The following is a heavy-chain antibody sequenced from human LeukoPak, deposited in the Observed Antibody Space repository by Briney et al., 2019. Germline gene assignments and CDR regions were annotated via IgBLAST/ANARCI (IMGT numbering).Heavy chain of an antibody. D-gene: IGHD3-22*01. Sequence: RSSETLSLTCTVSGGSISSGGYYWSWIRQHPGKGLEWIGYIYYSGSTYYNPSLKSRDTISVDTPKNQFSLKLRSVTAADTAVYYCARDVVINYYYGMDVWGQGTTVTVSS. CDR1: GGSISSGGYY. CDR3: ARDVVINYYYGMDV. J-gene: IGHJ6*02. CDR2: IYYSGST. V-gene: IGHV4-31*03.